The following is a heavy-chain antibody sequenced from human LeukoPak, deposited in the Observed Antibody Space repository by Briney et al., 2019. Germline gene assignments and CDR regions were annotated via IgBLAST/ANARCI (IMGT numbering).Heavy chain of an antibody. CDR2: ISWNSGCI. V-gene: IGHV3-9*01. Sequence: GGSLRLSCAASGFTFDDYAMHWVRQAPGKGLEWVSGISWNSGCIGYADSVKGRFTISRDNAKNSLYLQMNSLRAEDTAVYYCARASGWPDTFDIWGQGTMVTVSS. CDR1: GFTFDDYA. J-gene: IGHJ3*02. CDR3: ARASGWPDTFDI.